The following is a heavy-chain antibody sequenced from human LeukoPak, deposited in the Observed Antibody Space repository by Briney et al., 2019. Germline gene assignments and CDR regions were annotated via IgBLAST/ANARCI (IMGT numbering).Heavy chain of an antibody. CDR1: GFTFSRHG. CDR2: IRYDGSDK. V-gene: IGHV3-30*02. D-gene: IGHD2-15*01. J-gene: IGHJ6*03. CDR3: AKGSFYCSGNTCPQYYYYMDV. Sequence: GGSLRLSCAASGFTFSRHGMPWVRQAPGKGLEWVAFIRYDGSDKYYADSVKGRFTISRDNSENTLYLQMNSLRAEDTAVYYCAKGSFYCSGNTCPQYYYYMDVWGKGTTVTVSS.